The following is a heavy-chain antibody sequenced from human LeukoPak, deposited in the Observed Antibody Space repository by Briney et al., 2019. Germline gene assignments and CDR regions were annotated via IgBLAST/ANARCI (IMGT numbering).Heavy chain of an antibody. Sequence: ASVTVSCKASGYTLTDYYMHWVRQAPGQGLEWMGWINPSSGGTNYAQKFQGRVTVTRDTSISTAYMDLSRLRSDDTAVYYCARAGVWDYSDSSGYHNAAFDIWGQGTMVTVSS. CDR3: ARAGVWDYSDSSGYHNAAFDI. V-gene: IGHV1-2*02. CDR1: GYTLTDYY. D-gene: IGHD3-22*01. J-gene: IGHJ3*02. CDR2: INPSSGGT.